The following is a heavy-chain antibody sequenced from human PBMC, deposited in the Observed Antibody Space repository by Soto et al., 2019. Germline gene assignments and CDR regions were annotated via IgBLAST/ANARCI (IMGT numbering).Heavy chain of an antibody. CDR1: GGTLSDHS. CDR3: ARGVCGSGNYHTGPSAFDI. D-gene: IGHD3-10*01. Sequence: QVQLAQSGAEVKKPGSSGKVSCKASGGTLSDHSVAWLRQAPGPGLEWMGGTIPVFNAPKYAQKFQGRVTVTADKFTDVDYMELSSLGSEGTAFYFCARGVCGSGNYHTGPSAFDIWGQGTMVIVSS. CDR2: TIPVFNAP. V-gene: IGHV1-69*06. J-gene: IGHJ3*02.